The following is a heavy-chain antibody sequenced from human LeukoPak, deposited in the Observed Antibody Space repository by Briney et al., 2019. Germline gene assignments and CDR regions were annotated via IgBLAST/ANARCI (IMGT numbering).Heavy chain of an antibody. CDR2: IYSGGST. Sequence: GGSLRLSCAASGFTVSSNYMGWVRQAPGKGLEWVSVIYSGGSTYYADSVKGRFTISRDNSKNTLYLQMNSLRAEDTAVYYCAKGYRTTGTTVDYWGQGTLVTVSS. D-gene: IGHD1-1*01. CDR1: GFTVSSNY. J-gene: IGHJ4*02. V-gene: IGHV3-53*01. CDR3: AKGYRTTGTTVDY.